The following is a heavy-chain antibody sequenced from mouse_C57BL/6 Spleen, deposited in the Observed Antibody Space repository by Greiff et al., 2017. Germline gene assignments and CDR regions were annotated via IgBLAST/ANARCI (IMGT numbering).Heavy chain of an antibody. Sequence: EVQRVESGGGLVKPGGSLKLSCAASGFTFSSYTMSWVRQTPEKRLEWVATISGGGGNTYYTDSVKGRFTISRDNAKNTLYLQLSSLRSEDTALCYCAREGYYDSRARYFDVWGTGTTVTVSS. J-gene: IGHJ1*03. V-gene: IGHV5-9*01. D-gene: IGHD1-1*01. CDR1: GFTFSSYT. CDR3: AREGYYDSRARYFDV. CDR2: ISGGGGNT.